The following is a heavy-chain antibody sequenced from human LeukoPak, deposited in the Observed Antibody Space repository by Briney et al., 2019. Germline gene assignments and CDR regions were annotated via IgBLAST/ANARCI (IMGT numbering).Heavy chain of an antibody. V-gene: IGHV4-39*01. Sequence: SETLSLTCTVSGGSISSADYYWGWLRQPPGKGLEWIGSIFYSGNTYYNPSLKSRVTISVDTSKNQFSLKLSSVTAADTAVYYCARRGDGYNFYFDYWGQGTLVTVSS. CDR3: ARRGDGYNFYFDY. J-gene: IGHJ4*02. D-gene: IGHD5-24*01. CDR1: GGSISSADYY. CDR2: IFYSGNT.